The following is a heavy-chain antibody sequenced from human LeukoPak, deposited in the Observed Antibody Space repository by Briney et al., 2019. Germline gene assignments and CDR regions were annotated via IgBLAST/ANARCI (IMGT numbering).Heavy chain of an antibody. Sequence: GGSLRLSCAASGFTFSSYEMNWVRQAPGKGLEWVSYVSSSGRTIYYTDSVKGRFTISRDNSKNTVYLQMNSLRVEDTALYYCAKDILGWTFDYWGPGTLVTVSS. CDR3: AKDILGWTFDY. CDR2: VSSSGRTI. D-gene: IGHD2-15*01. CDR1: GFTFSSYE. V-gene: IGHV3-48*03. J-gene: IGHJ4*02.